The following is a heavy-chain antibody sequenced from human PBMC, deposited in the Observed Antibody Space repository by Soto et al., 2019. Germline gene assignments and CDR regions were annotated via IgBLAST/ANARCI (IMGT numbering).Heavy chain of an antibody. D-gene: IGHD3-10*01. V-gene: IGHV3-23*01. CDR2: VSGSGGST. Sequence: GSLRLSCSASGFTFSSNAMSWVRQAPGKGLEWVSAVSGSGGSTYYADSVQGRFTISRDNSRNTLYLQMNSLRAEDTAIYYCARQPRLEIATMVLFDYWGQGSLVT. J-gene: IGHJ4*02. CDR1: GFTFSSNA. CDR3: ARQPRLEIATMVLFDY.